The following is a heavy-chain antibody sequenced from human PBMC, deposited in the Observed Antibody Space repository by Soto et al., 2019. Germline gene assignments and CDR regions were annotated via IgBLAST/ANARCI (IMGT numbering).Heavy chain of an antibody. J-gene: IGHJ6*02. D-gene: IGHD3-16*01. Sequence: QVQLVQSGDEMKKPGASVRVSCKASGYIFVNYGIAWVRQAPGQGLEWMGWISTYTGDTHSASKVQGRLTMTTDTSTSTAYMELGSLTSDDTAVYYCAMVDNYVTPTPQDVWGQGTTVTVSS. CDR3: AMVDNYVTPTPQDV. CDR1: GYIFVNYG. CDR2: ISTYTGDT. V-gene: IGHV1-18*01.